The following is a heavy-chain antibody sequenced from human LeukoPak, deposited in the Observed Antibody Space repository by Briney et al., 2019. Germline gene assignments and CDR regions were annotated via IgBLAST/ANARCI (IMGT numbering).Heavy chain of an antibody. Sequence: KTGESLKISCKGSGHSFTYYWIAWVRQMPGKGLEWMGIIYPGDSDTRYSPSFQGQVTISVDKSVSAAYLQWSSLKASDTAMYYCASPPTRECSSISCPLSYWGQGTLVTVSS. CDR3: ASPPTRECSSISCPLSY. J-gene: IGHJ4*02. CDR2: IYPGDSDT. CDR1: GHSFTYYW. D-gene: IGHD2-2*01. V-gene: IGHV5-51*01.